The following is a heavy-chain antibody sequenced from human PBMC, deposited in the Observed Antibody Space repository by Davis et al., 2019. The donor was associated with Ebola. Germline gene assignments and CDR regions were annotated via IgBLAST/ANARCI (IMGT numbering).Heavy chain of an antibody. Sequence: GESLKISCAASGFSFNTYAMTWVRQAPGKGLEWVSTHGTSGDTYYADSVKGRFTISRDNSKNTLYLQMNGLRVEDTAIYYCAKDTSNIWFDIWGQGTMVTVSS. V-gene: IGHV3-23*01. D-gene: IGHD1-26*01. CDR2: HGTSGDT. CDR1: GFSFNTYA. CDR3: AKDTSNIWFDI. J-gene: IGHJ3*02.